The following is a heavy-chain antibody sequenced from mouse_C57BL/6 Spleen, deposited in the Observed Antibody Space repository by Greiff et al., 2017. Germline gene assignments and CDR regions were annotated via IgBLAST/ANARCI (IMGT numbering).Heavy chain of an antibody. J-gene: IGHJ2*01. CDR1: GYTFTSYW. D-gene: IGHD2-4*01. CDR2: IDPSDSYT. CDR3: ARGYDYRDY. Sequence: QVQLQQPGAELVRPGTSVRLSCKASGYTFTSYWMHWVKQRPGQGLEWIGVIDPSDSYTNYNQKFKGKATLTVDTSSSTAYMQLSSLTSEDSAVYYCARGYDYRDYWGQGTTLTVSS. V-gene: IGHV1-59*01.